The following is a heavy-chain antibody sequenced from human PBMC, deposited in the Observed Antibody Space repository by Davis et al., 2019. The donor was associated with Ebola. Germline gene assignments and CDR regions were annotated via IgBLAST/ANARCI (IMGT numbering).Heavy chain of an antibody. CDR1: GYTFTGYY. CDR3: ARVLVRFLEWLLPNYYYGMDV. CDR2: INPNSCVT. J-gene: IGHJ6*02. V-gene: IGHV1-2*02. Sequence: ASVKVSCKASGYTFTGYYMHWVRQAPGQGLEWMGWINPNSCVTNYVQKFQGRVTMTRDTSISTAYMELSRLRSDDTAVYYCARVLVRFLEWLLPNYYYGMDVWGQGTTVTVSS. D-gene: IGHD3-3*01.